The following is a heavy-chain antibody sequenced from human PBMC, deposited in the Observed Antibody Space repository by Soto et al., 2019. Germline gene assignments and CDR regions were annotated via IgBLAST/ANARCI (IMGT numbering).Heavy chain of an antibody. D-gene: IGHD2-15*01. Sequence: PGGSLRLSCAASGFTFSSYAMGWVRQGPGKGLEWVAVVSIGGSTHYADSVRGRFTISRDNSKNRLSLQMNSLTAEDTAVYFCAKRRGAGGHFDYWRQGALVTVSS. CDR3: AKRRGAGGHFDY. V-gene: IGHV3-23*01. J-gene: IGHJ4*02. CDR2: VSIGGST. CDR1: GFTFSSYA.